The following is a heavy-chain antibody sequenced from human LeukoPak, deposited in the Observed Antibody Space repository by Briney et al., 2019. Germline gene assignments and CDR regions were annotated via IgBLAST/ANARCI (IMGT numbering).Heavy chain of an antibody. D-gene: IGHD3-9*01. Sequence: GGSLRLSCAASGFTFSSYEMNWVRQPTGKGLEWVSAIGTAGDTYYSHSVQGRFTISRENAKNSLYLHMNSLSAGDTAVYFCARGHMLTGYYNFAWFDPWGRGTLVTVSS. J-gene: IGHJ5*02. V-gene: IGHV3-13*01. CDR2: IGTAGDT. CDR1: GFTFSSYE. CDR3: ARGHMLTGYYNFAWFDP.